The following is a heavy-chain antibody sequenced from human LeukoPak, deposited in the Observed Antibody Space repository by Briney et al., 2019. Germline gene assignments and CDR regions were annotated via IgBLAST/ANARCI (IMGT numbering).Heavy chain of an antibody. Sequence: GGSLRLSCVGSGFTFSSYWMNWVRQAPGKGLEWVANINQDGSARYYVDSVKGRFTISRDNADNSLYLQMNSLRAEDTAVYYCATDDYDNSGQHYWGQGTLVTVSS. J-gene: IGHJ4*02. V-gene: IGHV3-7*04. CDR3: ATDDYDNSGQHY. CDR1: GFTFSSYW. D-gene: IGHD3-22*01. CDR2: INQDGSAR.